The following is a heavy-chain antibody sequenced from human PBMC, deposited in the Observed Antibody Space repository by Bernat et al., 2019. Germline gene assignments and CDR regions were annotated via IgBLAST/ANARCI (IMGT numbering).Heavy chain of an antibody. Sequence: QVQLQQWGAGLLKPSETLSLTCAVYGGSFSGYYWSWIRQPPGKGLEWIGEINHSGSTNYNPSLKSRVTISVDTSKNQFSLKLSSVTAADTAVYYCARGIVYCSGGSCYHWFDPWGQGTLVTVSS. J-gene: IGHJ5*02. CDR2: INHSGST. CDR1: GGSFSGYY. V-gene: IGHV4-34*01. D-gene: IGHD2-15*01. CDR3: ARGIVYCSGGSCYHWFDP.